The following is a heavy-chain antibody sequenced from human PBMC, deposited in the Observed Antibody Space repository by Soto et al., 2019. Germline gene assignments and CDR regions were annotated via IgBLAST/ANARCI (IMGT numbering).Heavy chain of an antibody. D-gene: IGHD6-13*01. V-gene: IGHV4-39*01. J-gene: IGHJ4*02. CDR1: GGSISSRSYY. CDR2: IYYSGST. CDR3: ARGESSSWYDY. Sequence: SETLSLTCTVSGGSISSRSYYWGWIRQPPGKGLEWIGSIYYSGSTYYNPSLKSRVTISVDTSKNQFSLKLSSVTAADTSVYYCARGESSSWYDYWGQGTLVTVSS.